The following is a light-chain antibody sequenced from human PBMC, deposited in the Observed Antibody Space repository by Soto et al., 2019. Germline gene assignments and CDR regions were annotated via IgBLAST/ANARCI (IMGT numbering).Light chain of an antibody. CDR2: DAS. CDR1: QSIRSR. Sequence: DIQMTQSPSTLSASVGDRVTITCRASQSIRSRLAWYQQKPGKAPKLLIYDASSLESGVPSRYSGSGSGTEFTLTISSLQPDDFATYYCQQYKSYSSWTFGQGTKVDI. CDR3: QQYKSYSSWT. V-gene: IGKV1-5*01. J-gene: IGKJ1*01.